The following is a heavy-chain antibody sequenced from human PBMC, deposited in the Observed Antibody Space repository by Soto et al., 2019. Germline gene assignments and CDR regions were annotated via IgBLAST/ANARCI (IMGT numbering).Heavy chain of an antibody. CDR2: IYYSGST. Sequence: QVQLQESGPGLVKPSETLSLTCTVSGGSISSYYWSWIRQPPGKGLEWIGYIYYSGSTNYNPSLKRRVTISVDTSKNQFSLKLSSVTAADTAVYYCASLGYSSSDDYWGQGTLVTVSS. J-gene: IGHJ4*02. V-gene: IGHV4-59*08. CDR1: GGSISSYY. CDR3: ASLGYSSSDDY. D-gene: IGHD6-13*01.